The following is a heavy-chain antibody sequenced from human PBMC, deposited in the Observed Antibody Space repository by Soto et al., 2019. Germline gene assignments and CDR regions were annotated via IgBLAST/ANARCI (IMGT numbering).Heavy chain of an antibody. D-gene: IGHD3-10*01. Sequence: QVQLQESGPGLVKPSGTLSLTCAVSGGSISSSNWWSWVRQPPGKGLEWIGEIYHSGSTNYNPSLKSRVTISVDKSKNQFSLKLSSVTAADTAVYYCASLGWFGGTPGGPYYFDYWGQGTLVTVSS. CDR3: ASLGWFGGTPGGPYYFDY. CDR1: GGSISSSNW. CDR2: IYHSGST. V-gene: IGHV4-4*02. J-gene: IGHJ4*02.